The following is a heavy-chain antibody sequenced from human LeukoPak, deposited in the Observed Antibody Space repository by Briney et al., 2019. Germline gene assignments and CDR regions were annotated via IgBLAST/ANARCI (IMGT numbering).Heavy chain of an antibody. J-gene: IGHJ4*02. Sequence: GGSLRLSCAASGFTFSSYAMSWVRQAPGKGLEWVSAISGSGGSTYYADSVKGRFTISRDNSKNTLYLQMNSPRAEDTAVYYCAREGGYSSGWYGNYWGQGTLVTVSS. CDR1: GFTFSSYA. CDR2: ISGSGGST. V-gene: IGHV3-23*01. CDR3: AREGGYSSGWYGNY. D-gene: IGHD6-19*01.